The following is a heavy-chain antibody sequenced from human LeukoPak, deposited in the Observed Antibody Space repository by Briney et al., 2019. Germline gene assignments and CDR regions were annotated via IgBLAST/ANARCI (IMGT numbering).Heavy chain of an antibody. D-gene: IGHD2-21*02. CDR2: ISYAGSNK. J-gene: IGHJ4*02. V-gene: IGHV3-30-3*01. CDR3: ARARGGDSLFDY. CDR1: GFTFNSYA. Sequence: GGSLRLSCASSGFTFNSYAMHWVRQAPGKGLEWVAVISYAGSNKYYADSVKGRFTISRDNSKNTLYLQMNSLRAEDTAVYYCARARGGDSLFDYWGQGTLVTVSS.